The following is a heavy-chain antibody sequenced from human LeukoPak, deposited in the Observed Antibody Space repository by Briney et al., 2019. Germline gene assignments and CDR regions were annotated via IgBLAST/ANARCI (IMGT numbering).Heavy chain of an antibody. CDR1: GYTFTSYD. CDR2: MNPNSGNT. J-gene: IGHJ4*02. Sequence: ASVKVSCXASGYTFTSYDINWVRQATGQGREWMGWMNPNSGNTGYAQKFQGRVTITKNTSIRTAYMELSSLRSEDTAVYYCARGEGILYDYWGQGTLVTVSS. D-gene: IGHD3-10*01. CDR3: ARGEGILYDY. V-gene: IGHV1-8*03.